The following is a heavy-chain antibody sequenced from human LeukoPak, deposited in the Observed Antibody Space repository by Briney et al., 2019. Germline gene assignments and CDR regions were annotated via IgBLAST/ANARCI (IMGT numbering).Heavy chain of an antibody. D-gene: IGHD3-3*01. CDR3: ARGRDDFWRNYYYYYGMDV. Sequence: SETLSLTCTVSGGSISSGSYYWSWIRQPAGKGLEWIGRIYTSGNTNYNPSLKSRVTISVDTSKNQFSLKLSSVTAADTAVYYCARGRDDFWRNYYYYYGMDVWGQGTTVTVSS. CDR2: IYTSGNT. CDR1: GGSISSGSYY. V-gene: IGHV4-61*02. J-gene: IGHJ6*02.